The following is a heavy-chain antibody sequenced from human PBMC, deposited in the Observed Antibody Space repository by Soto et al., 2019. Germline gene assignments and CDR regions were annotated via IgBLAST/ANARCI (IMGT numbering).Heavy chain of an antibody. CDR2: INHSGST. V-gene: IGHV4-39*01. CDR1: DGSMNSDCSY. D-gene: IGHD3-22*01. Sequence: QLQLQESGPGLVKPSETLSLTCRVSDGSMNSDCSYWGWIRQPPGKGLEWIGVINHSGSTYHNLSLKGRVTMSVDSSRNQFSLKLTSMTAADTAVYYCARLGGYVSVGYYYLWDSWGQGTLVTVSS. J-gene: IGHJ4*02. CDR3: ARLGGYVSVGYYYLWDS.